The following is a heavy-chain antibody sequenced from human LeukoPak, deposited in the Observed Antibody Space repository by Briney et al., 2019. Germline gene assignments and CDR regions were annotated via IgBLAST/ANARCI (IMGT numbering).Heavy chain of an antibody. V-gene: IGHV4-34*01. CDR1: GGSFSGYY. CDR3: ARATSSSGWYRGPDY. Sequence: SETLSLTCAVCGGSFSGYYWSWIRQPPGKGLEWMGEINHSGSTNYNPSLKRRVTISVDTSKNQFSLKLSSVTAADPAVYYCARATSSSGWYRGPDYWGQGTLVTVSS. CDR2: INHSGST. D-gene: IGHD6-19*01. J-gene: IGHJ4*02.